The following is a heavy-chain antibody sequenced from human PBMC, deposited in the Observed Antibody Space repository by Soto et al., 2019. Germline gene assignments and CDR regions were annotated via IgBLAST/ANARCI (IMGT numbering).Heavy chain of an antibody. D-gene: IGHD3-9*01. Sequence: PSETLSLTCAVYGGSFSCYYWSWIRQPPGKGLEWIGEINHSGSTNYNPSLKSRVTISVDTSKNQFSLKLMSLSAADTAVYYCGRLEGLATISYYFDYWGQGALVTVS. CDR1: GGSFSCYY. CDR3: GRLEGLATISYYFDY. J-gene: IGHJ4*02. V-gene: IGHV4-34*01. CDR2: INHSGST.